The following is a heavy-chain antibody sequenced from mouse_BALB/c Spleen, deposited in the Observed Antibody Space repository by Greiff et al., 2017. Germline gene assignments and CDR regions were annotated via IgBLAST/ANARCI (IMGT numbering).Heavy chain of an antibody. CDR3: ARQYGNYGGYFDV. CDR2: ISSGSSTI. V-gene: IGHV5-17*02. Sequence: EVHLVESGGGLVQPGGSRKLSCAASGFTFSSFGMHWVRQAPEKGLEWVAYISSGSSTIYYADTVKGRFTISRDNPKNTLYLQMSSLKSEDTAMYYCARQYGNYGGYFDVWGAGTTVTVSS. D-gene: IGHD2-1*01. CDR1: GFTFSSFG. J-gene: IGHJ1*01.